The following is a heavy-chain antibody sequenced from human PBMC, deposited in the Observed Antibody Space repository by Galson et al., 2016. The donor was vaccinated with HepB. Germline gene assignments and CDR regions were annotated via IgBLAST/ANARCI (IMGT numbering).Heavy chain of an antibody. CDR3: ARERRAWGGMDV. Sequence: SETLSLTCTVSGGAINSYFWTWIRQPPGEGLEWIGNIYFGGSPNYNASLKSRVTISVAPNQFSLKLKSVTAADTAVYYCARERRAWGGMDVWGQGTTVIVSS. CDR2: IYFGGSP. V-gene: IGHV4-59*01. CDR1: GGAINSYF. D-gene: IGHD7-27*01. J-gene: IGHJ6*02.